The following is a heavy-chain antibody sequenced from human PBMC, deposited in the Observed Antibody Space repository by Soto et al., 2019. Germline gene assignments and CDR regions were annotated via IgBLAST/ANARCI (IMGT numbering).Heavy chain of an antibody. V-gene: IGHV3-23*01. D-gene: IGHD3-16*01. Sequence: LSCAASGFTFNNYGMHWVRQAPGKGLEWVAVISGSGGSTYYAGSVKGRFTISRDNSRNTVFLQMNSLRTEDTAIYYCAKVPAVITSFDYCGEGSLVTLSS. CDR2: ISGSGGST. CDR3: AKVPAVITSFDY. CDR1: GFTFNNYG. J-gene: IGHJ4*02.